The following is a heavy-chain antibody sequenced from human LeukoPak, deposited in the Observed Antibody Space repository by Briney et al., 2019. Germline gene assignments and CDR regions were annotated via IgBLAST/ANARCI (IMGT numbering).Heavy chain of an antibody. V-gene: IGHV4-39*07. CDR3: AREPPGNAFDI. Sequence: PSETLSLTCTVSGGSISSSSYYWGWIRQPPGKGLEWIGRIYTSGSTNYNPSLKSRVTISVDTSKNQFSLKLSSVTAADTAVYYCAREPPGNAFDIWGQGTMVTVSS. CDR2: IYTSGST. CDR1: GGSISSSSYY. D-gene: IGHD1-14*01. J-gene: IGHJ3*02.